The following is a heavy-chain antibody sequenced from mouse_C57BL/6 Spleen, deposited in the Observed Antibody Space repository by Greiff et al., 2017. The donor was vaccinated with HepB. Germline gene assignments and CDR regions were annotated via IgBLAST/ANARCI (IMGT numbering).Heavy chain of an antibody. CDR3: ARNYGSSYFFDY. CDR1: GYTFTSYG. V-gene: IGHV1-81*01. D-gene: IGHD1-1*01. J-gene: IGHJ2*01. CDR2: IYPRSGNT. Sequence: VQLQESGAELARPGASVKLSCKASGYTFTSYGISWVKQRTGQGLEWIGEIYPRSGNTYYNEKFKGKATLTADKSSSTAYRELRSLTSEDSAVYFCARNYGSSYFFDYWGQGTTLTVSS.